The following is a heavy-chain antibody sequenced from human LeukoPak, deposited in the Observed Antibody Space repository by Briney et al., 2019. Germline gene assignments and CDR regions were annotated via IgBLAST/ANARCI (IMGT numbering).Heavy chain of an antibody. CDR2: IIPIFGTA. D-gene: IGHD6-19*01. Sequence: SVKVSCKASGGTFSSYAISWVRQAPGQGLEWMGGIIPIFGTANYAQKFQGRVSITADESTSTTYMELSSLRSEDTAVYYCARGVMVAGHKLFDYWGQGTLVTVSS. V-gene: IGHV1-69*13. CDR3: ARGVMVAGHKLFDY. J-gene: IGHJ4*02. CDR1: GGTFSSYA.